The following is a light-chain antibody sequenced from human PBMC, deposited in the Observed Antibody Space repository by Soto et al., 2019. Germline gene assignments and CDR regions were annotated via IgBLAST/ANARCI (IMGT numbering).Light chain of an antibody. Sequence: PVLTQPPSVSGAPGQRVTISCTGSSSNIGAGYDVHWYQELPGTAPKLLIYGNSNRPSGVPDRFSGSKSGTSASLAITGLQAEDEADYYCQSYDSSLNGVVFGGGTKVTVL. J-gene: IGLJ2*01. V-gene: IGLV1-40*01. CDR3: QSYDSSLNGVV. CDR2: GNS. CDR1: SSNIGAGYD.